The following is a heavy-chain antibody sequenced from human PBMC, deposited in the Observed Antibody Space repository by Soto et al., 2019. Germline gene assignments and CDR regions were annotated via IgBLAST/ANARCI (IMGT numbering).Heavy chain of an antibody. CDR1: GYTFTGYF. CDR3: ARGGGTILAPLP. D-gene: IGHD3-3*01. J-gene: IGHJ5*02. V-gene: IGHV1-2*02. Sequence: QVQLVQSGAEVKKPGASVKVSCKASGYTFTGYFMHWVRQAPGQGLEWMGWINPNSGATKYAQKFQGRVTLSRDTSIRTAYMELTGLRSDDPAGYFCARGGGTILAPLPWGQGTQVTVSS. CDR2: INPNSGAT.